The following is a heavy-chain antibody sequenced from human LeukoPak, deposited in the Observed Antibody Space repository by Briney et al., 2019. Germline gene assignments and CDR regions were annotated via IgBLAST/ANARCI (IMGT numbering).Heavy chain of an antibody. V-gene: IGHV4-34*01. J-gene: IGHJ1*01. CDR3: ARGPGYSSSQSQPSTQH. Sequence: SETLSLTCAVYGGSFSGYYWSWIRQPPGKGLEWIGEINHSGSTNYNPSLKSRVTISVDTSKNQFSLKLSSVTAADTAVYYCARGPGYSSSQSQPSTQHWDQGTLVTVSS. CDR2: INHSGST. D-gene: IGHD6-13*01. CDR1: GGSFSGYY.